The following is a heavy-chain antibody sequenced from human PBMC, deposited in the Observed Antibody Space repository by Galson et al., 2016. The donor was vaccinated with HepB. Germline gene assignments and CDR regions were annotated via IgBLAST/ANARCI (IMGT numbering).Heavy chain of an antibody. V-gene: IGHV1-69*13. CDR3: ARGRGGSYDWFDP. CDR2: IIPIYETI. J-gene: IGHJ5*02. Sequence: SVKVSCKASGGTFSSYSITWVRQAPGQGLEWMGKIIPIYETINYAQRFQGRVTITADASTSTAYMELRSLRSEDTAVYYWARGRGGSYDWFDPWGQGTLVTVSS. CDR1: GGTFSSYS. D-gene: IGHD1-26*01.